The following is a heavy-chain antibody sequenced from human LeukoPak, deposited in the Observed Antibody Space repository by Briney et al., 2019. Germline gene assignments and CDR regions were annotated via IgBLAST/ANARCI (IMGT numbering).Heavy chain of an antibody. Sequence: ASVKVSCKASGYTFTSYYMHWVRQAPGQGLEWMGIINPSGGSTSYAQKFQGRVTITTDESTSTAYMELSSLRSEDTAVYYCARGKYSSSWYPYYYYYMDVWGKGTTVTVSS. CDR1: GYTFTSYY. CDR2: INPSGGST. CDR3: ARGKYSSSWYPYYYYYMDV. J-gene: IGHJ6*03. V-gene: IGHV1-46*01. D-gene: IGHD6-13*01.